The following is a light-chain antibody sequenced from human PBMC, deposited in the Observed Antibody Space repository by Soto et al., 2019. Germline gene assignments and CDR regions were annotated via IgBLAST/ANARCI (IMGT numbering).Light chain of an antibody. Sequence: QLVLTQSPSASASLGASVKLTCTLSSGHSSYAIAWHQQQPEKGPRYLMKLNSDGSHSKGDGIPDRFSGSSSGAERYLTISSLQSEDEADYYCQTWGTGSVGFGGGTKGTV. J-gene: IGLJ2*01. CDR2: LNSDGSH. CDR3: QTWGTGSVG. CDR1: SGHSSYA. V-gene: IGLV4-69*01.